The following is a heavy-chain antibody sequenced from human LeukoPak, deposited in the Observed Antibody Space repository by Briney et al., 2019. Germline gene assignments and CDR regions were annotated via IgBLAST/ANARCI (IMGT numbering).Heavy chain of an antibody. Sequence: ASVKVSCKTSGYTFTGYYMHWVRQAPGQGLEWMGWINPNSGGTNYAQKFQDRVTMTGDTSISTAYMELSRLNSDDTAVYFCARATLDAAMVYWYFDLWGRGTLVTVSS. D-gene: IGHD5-18*01. CDR3: ARATLDAAMVYWYFDL. CDR2: INPNSGGT. CDR1: GYTFTGYY. V-gene: IGHV1-2*02. J-gene: IGHJ2*01.